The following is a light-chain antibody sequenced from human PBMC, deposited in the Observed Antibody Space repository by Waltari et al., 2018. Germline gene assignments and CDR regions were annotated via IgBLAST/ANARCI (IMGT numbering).Light chain of an antibody. Sequence: DIQMTQSPSSLSTSVGDRVTITCRASQGISNSLAWYQQKPGKIPKLLIYTASTLQSGVPPRFSGSGSGTDFTLTISSLQPEDVATYYCQQYNSAPITFGPGTRLEIE. V-gene: IGKV1-27*01. CDR1: QGISNS. J-gene: IGKJ5*01. CDR2: TAS. CDR3: QQYNSAPIT.